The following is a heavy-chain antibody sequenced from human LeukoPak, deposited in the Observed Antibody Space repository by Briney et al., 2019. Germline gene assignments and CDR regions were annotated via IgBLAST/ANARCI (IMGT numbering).Heavy chain of an antibody. CDR3: ARTDAAFYPYSTDWPEGRYFDY. J-gene: IGHJ4*02. D-gene: IGHD6-19*01. CDR2: ISDTGRTI. Sequence: GGSLRLSCAASGFIFSDYYMTWVRQAPGKGLEWVSYISDTGRTIFYGDSVKGRFTISRDNAKNSFYLQMNSLRPEDTAVYYCARTDAAFYPYSTDWPEGRYFDYWGQGTLVTVSS. CDR1: GFIFSDYY. V-gene: IGHV3-11*01.